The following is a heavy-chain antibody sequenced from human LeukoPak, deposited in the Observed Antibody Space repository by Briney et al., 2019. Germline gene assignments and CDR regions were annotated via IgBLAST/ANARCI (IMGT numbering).Heavy chain of an antibody. D-gene: IGHD3-16*02. CDR1: GFTFSSYG. V-gene: IGHV3-30*02. CDR3: AKDRYYDYVWGSYRSYYFDY. Sequence: GGSLRLSCAASGFTFSSYGMHWVRRAPGKGXXXXXXXXXXXSNKYYADSVKGRFTISRDNSKNTLYLQMNSLRAEDTAVYYCAKDRYYDYVWGSYRSYYFDYWGQGTLVTVSS. J-gene: IGHJ4*02. CDR2: XXXXXSNK.